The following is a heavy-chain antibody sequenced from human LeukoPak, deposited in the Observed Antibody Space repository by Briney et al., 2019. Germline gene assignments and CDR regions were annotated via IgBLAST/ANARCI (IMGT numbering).Heavy chain of an antibody. V-gene: IGHV3-21*01. CDR1: GFTFSSYS. D-gene: IGHD4-23*01. CDR3: AKTPYGGNSFSDIDY. J-gene: IGHJ4*02. Sequence: GGSLRLSCAASGFTFSSYSMNWVRQAPGKGLEWVSSISSSSSYIYYADSVKGRFTISRDNAKNSLYLQMNSLRAEDTAVYYCAKTPYGGNSFSDIDYWGQGTLVTVSS. CDR2: ISSSSSYI.